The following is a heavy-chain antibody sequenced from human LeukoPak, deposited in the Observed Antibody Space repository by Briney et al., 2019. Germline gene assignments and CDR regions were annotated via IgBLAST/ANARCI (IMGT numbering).Heavy chain of an antibody. V-gene: IGHV3-23*01. J-gene: IGHJ6*02. CDR2: IRGSGGST. D-gene: IGHD1-1*01. CDR3: AKATTAGTLPYYYYGMDV. Sequence: PGGSLRLSCAASGFTFSSYAMSWVRQAPGKGLEWVSAIRGSGGSTYYADSVKGRFTISRDNSKNTLYLQMNSLRAEDTAVYYCAKATTAGTLPYYYYGMDVWGQGTTVTVSS. CDR1: GFTFSSYA.